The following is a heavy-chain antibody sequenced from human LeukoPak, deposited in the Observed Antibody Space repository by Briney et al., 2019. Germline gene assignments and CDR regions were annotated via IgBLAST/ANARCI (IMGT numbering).Heavy chain of an antibody. CDR2: ISWDSREM. Sequence: GGSLRLSCVVSGFSFDDYTMNWVRQAPGRGLEWVSFISWDSREMFYVDSVKGRFTISRDNGKNSLYLQMDSLRTEDTAFYYCSKAAGRGEYFFQSWGQGTRVTVSS. V-gene: IGHV3-43*01. CDR1: GFSFDDYT. D-gene: IGHD3-9*01. CDR3: SKAAGRGEYFFQS. J-gene: IGHJ5*02.